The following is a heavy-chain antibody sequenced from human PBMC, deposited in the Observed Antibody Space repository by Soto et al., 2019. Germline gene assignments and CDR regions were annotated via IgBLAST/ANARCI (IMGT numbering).Heavy chain of an antibody. CDR1: GGSISSGDYY. Sequence: SETLSLTCSVSGGSISSGDYYWSWIRQPPGKGLEWIGYIYYSGSTYYNPSLKSRVTISVDTSKNQLSLKLSSVTAADTAVYYCARDKGGYYDSSGYPYYYGMDVWGQGTTVTVSS. CDR2: IYYSGST. V-gene: IGHV4-30-4*01. CDR3: ARDKGGYYDSSGYPYYYGMDV. D-gene: IGHD3-22*01. J-gene: IGHJ6*02.